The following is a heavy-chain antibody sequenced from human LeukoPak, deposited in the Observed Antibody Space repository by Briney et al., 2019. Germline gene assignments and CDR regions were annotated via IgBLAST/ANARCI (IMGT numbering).Heavy chain of an antibody. J-gene: IGHJ4*02. D-gene: IGHD3-22*01. V-gene: IGHV3-74*01. CDR3: ARVLHKRNYDSTTYYGY. Sequence: GGSLRLSCAASGFSLSKYWMHWVRQAPGKGLVWVSRINGDGSIINYADSVKGRFTISRDNAKNTLHLQMNSLTAEDTAVYYCARVLHKRNYDSTTYYGYWGQGTLVTVSS. CDR2: INGDGSII. CDR1: GFSLSKYW.